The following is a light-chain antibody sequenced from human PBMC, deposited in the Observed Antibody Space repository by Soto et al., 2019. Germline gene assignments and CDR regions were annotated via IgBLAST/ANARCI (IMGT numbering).Light chain of an antibody. J-gene: IGKJ2*01. V-gene: IGKV3-15*01. Sequence: ELVMKQSPATLSVSPGERAPLSCRASQSVSSNLAWYQQKPGQAPRLLIYGASTRATGIPARFSGSGSGTEFTLTISSLKSEDFAVYYCQQYNNWPYTVGQGTKLEIK. CDR3: QQYNNWPYT. CDR1: QSVSSN. CDR2: GAS.